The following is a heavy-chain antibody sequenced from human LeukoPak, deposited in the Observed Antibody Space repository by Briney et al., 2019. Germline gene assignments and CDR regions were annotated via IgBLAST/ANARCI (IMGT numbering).Heavy chain of an antibody. J-gene: IGHJ6*03. Sequence: SETLSLTCSVSGYSISSGYLWGWIRQPPGKGLEWIATIHNSGSTYYNPSLKSRAAISVDTSKNQFSLKLSSVTAADTAVYYCAREVRARDDKFYYYMDVWGKGTTVTVSS. CDR3: AREVRARDDKFYYYMDV. CDR1: GYSISSGYL. CDR2: IHNSGST. V-gene: IGHV4-38-2*02. D-gene: IGHD3-10*01.